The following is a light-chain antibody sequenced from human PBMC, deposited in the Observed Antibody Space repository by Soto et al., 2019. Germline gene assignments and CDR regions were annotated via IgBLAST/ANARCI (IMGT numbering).Light chain of an antibody. CDR1: QSVSSY. J-gene: IGKJ1*01. CDR2: DAS. Sequence: EIVLTQSPGTLSLSPGERATLSCRASQSVSSYLAWYQQKPGQAPRRLIYDASNRATGIPARFSGSGSGTEFTLTISSLEPEDFEVYYCQQRSNWPPTFGQGTKVDIK. CDR3: QQRSNWPPT. V-gene: IGKV3-11*01.